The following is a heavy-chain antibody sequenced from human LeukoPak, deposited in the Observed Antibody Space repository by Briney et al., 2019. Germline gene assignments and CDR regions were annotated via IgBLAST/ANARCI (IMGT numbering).Heavy chain of an antibody. CDR3: ATPVPHGSDPSLYYYYMDV. CDR2: IKQDGSEK. J-gene: IGHJ6*03. V-gene: IGHV3-7*03. D-gene: IGHD3-10*01. Sequence: GGSLRLSCAASGFTFSSYWMSWVRQAPGEGLEWVANIKQDGSEKYYVDSVKGRFTISRDNAKNSLYLQMNSLRAEDTAVYFCATPVPHGSDPSLYYYYMDVWGKGTTVTIAS. CDR1: GFTFSSYW.